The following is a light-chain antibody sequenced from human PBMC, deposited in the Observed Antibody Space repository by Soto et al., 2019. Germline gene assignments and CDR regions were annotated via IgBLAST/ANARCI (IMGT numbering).Light chain of an antibody. J-gene: IGKJ4*01. CDR1: QTVRNNY. CDR3: QQFSRYPLT. V-gene: IGKV3-20*01. CDR2: DAS. Sequence: EVGLTQSSGTLSLSPGERATLTCRASQTVRNNYLAWYQQKPGQAPRLLIYDASSRSTGIPDRFSGGGAGTDFTLTISRLEPEDFAVYYCQQFSRYPLTFGGGTKVDI.